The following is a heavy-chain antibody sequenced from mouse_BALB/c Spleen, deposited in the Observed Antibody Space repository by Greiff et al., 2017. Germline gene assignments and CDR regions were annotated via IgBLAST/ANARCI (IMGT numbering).Heavy chain of an antibody. V-gene: IGHV5-6-5*01. CDR3: ARRGEYVGNYWFAY. D-gene: IGHD2-1*01. J-gene: IGHJ3*01. Sequence: EVMLVESGGGLVKPGGSLKLSCAASGFTFSSYAMSWVRQTPEKRLEWVASISSGGSTYYPDSVKGRFTISRDNARNILYLQMSSLRSEDTAMYYCARRGEYVGNYWFAYWGQGTLVTVSA. CDR2: ISSGGST. CDR1: GFTFSSYA.